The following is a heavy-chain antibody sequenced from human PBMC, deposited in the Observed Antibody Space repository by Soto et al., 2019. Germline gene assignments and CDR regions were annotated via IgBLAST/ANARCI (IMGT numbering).Heavy chain of an antibody. CDR2: IYYSGST. Sequence: KASETLSLTCTVSGGSISSYYWSWIRQPPGKGLEWIGYIYYSGSTNYNPSLKSRVTISVDTSKNQFSLKLSSVTAADTAVYYCARDMSIAVAGTGGYYYYYGMDVWGQGTTVTVSS. V-gene: IGHV4-59*01. CDR3: ARDMSIAVAGTGGYYYYYGMDV. J-gene: IGHJ6*02. D-gene: IGHD6-19*01. CDR1: GGSISSYY.